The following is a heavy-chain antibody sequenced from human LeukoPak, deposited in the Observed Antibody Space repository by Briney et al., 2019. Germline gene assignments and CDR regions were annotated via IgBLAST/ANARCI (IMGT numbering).Heavy chain of an antibody. Sequence: SETLSLTCTVSGGSISSYYWSWIRQPAGKGLEWIGRIYISGSTNYNPSLKRRVTMSVDTSKNQYSLKLSSVTAADTAVYYCARDMAGVVPAAIRQYYYYYYMDVWAKGPRSPSP. J-gene: IGHJ6*03. CDR3: ARDMAGVVPAAIRQYYYYYYMDV. CDR1: GGSISSYY. V-gene: IGHV4-4*07. D-gene: IGHD2-2*02. CDR2: IYISGST.